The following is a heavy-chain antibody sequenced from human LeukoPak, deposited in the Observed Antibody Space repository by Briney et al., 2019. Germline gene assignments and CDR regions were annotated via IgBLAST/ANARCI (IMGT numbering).Heavy chain of an antibody. CDR3: ARWNSGSYLYYFDY. D-gene: IGHD1-26*01. J-gene: IGHJ4*02. CDR1: GFTFSSYA. Sequence: PGGSLRLSCAASGFTFSSYAMHWVRQAPGKGLEYVSAISSNGGSTYYANSVKGRFTISRDNSKNTLYLQMGSLRAEDMAVYYCARWNSGSYLYYFDYWGQGTLVTVSS. V-gene: IGHV3-64*01. CDR2: ISSNGGST.